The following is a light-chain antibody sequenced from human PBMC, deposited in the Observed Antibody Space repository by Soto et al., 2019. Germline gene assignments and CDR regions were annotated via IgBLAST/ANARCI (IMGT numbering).Light chain of an antibody. Sequence: DIVMTQSPLSLPVTPGEPASISCRSSQSLLHSNGYNYLDWYLQKPGQSPQLLIYLGSNRASGVPDRFSGSGSGTDFTLKISRVEAEDVGVYYCIQALQTFTFVPGTKVDIK. V-gene: IGKV2-28*01. CDR2: LGS. CDR3: IQALQTFT. J-gene: IGKJ3*01. CDR1: QSLLHSNGYNY.